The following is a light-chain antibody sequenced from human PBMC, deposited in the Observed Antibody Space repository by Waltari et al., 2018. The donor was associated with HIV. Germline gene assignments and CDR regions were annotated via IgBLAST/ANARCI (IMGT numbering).Light chain of an antibody. J-gene: IGKJ2*01. CDR1: QTVSNNY. CDR2: DAA. CDR3: HQFGSATSYT. V-gene: IGKV3D-20*01. Sequence: EIVLTQSPATRSLSPGERATLSCGASQTVSNNYLACYQQKPGLAPRLVSYDAASRAAGEPDRFSGSGSGTNVTLTIGRLEPEDFAVYYCHQFGSATSYTFGQGTKVEIK.